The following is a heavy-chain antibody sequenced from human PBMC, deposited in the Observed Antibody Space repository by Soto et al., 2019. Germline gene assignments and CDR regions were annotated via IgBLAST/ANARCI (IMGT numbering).Heavy chain of an antibody. V-gene: IGHV3-23*01. Sequence: PGRSLRLSCVASGFTFNNFLMSWVLQATGKGLEWVSGISGRGGTISYADSVKGRFTISRDNSKNTLYLQMNSLSAEDTAIYYCAKADDILTGYAFDPWGQGTLVTVSS. D-gene: IGHD3-9*01. CDR1: GFTFNNFL. CDR3: AKADDILTGYAFDP. J-gene: IGHJ5*02. CDR2: ISGRGGTI.